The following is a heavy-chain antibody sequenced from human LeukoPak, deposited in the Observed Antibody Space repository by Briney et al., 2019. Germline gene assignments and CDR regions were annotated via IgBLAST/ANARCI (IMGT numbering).Heavy chain of an antibody. J-gene: IGHJ4*02. CDR3: ARVYSNSSFDY. D-gene: IGHD6-6*01. V-gene: IGHV3-74*01. CDR2: INTDGSTT. CDR1: GFTFSAFW. Sequence: GGSLRLSCAASGFTFSAFWMHWVRQAPGKGLVWVSRINTDGSTTTYADSVKGRSTISRDNAKNTLYLQMNSLRAEDTAVYYCARVYSNSSFDYWGQGTLVTVSS.